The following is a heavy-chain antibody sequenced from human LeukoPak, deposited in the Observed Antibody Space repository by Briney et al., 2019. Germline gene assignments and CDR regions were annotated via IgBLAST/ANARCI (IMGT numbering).Heavy chain of an antibody. V-gene: IGHV1-69*01. Sequence: GSSVKVSCKASGGTFSSYAISWVRQAPGQGLEWMGGIIPIFGTANYAQKFQGRVTITADESTSTAYMELSSLRSEDTAVYYCARVPYYYDSSGYYKSYYFDYWGQGTLVTVSS. CDR3: ARVPYYYDSSGYYKSYYFDY. D-gene: IGHD3-22*01. CDR2: IIPIFGTA. CDR1: GGTFSSYA. J-gene: IGHJ4*02.